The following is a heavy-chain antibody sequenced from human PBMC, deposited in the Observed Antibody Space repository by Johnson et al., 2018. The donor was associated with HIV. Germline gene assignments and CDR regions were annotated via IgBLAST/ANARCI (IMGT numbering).Heavy chain of an antibody. CDR3: ARGLLGFGELLEAFDI. Sequence: EVQLVESGGGLVQPGGSLRLSCAASGFTFSSYAMSWVRQAPGKGLEWVSALSGSGGSTYYADSVKGRFTISRDNSNNTLYLQMNSLRIEDTAVDYCARGLLGFGELLEAFDIWGQGTMVTVSS. CDR1: GFTFSSYA. J-gene: IGHJ3*02. D-gene: IGHD3-10*01. V-gene: IGHV3-23*04. CDR2: LSGSGGST.